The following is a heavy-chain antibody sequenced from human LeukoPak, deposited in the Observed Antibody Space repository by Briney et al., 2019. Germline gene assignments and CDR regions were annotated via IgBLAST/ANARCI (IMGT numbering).Heavy chain of an antibody. CDR2: MNPNSGNT. Sequence: ASVKVSCKASGYAFTSYDINWVRQATGQGLEGMGWMNPNSGNTGYAQKFQGRVTMTRNTSISTAYMELSSLRSEDTAVYYCARGNMVRGVIKIYYYYYMDVWGKGTTVTISS. J-gene: IGHJ6*03. CDR3: ARGNMVRGVIKIYYYYYMDV. V-gene: IGHV1-8*02. CDR1: GYAFTSYD. D-gene: IGHD3-10*01.